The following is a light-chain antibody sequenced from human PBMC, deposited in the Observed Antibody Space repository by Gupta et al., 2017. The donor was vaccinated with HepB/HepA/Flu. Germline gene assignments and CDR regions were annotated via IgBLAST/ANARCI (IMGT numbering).Light chain of an antibody. CDR2: DAS. J-gene: IGKJ4*01. CDR1: QSVGSY. Sequence: EIVLTQSPGTLSLSPGERATLSCRASQSVGSYLGWYQQKPGQAPRLLIYDASNRGSGIPARFSGSGSGKDFSITSSRQEHEDLANYYCQHRSNWPLTFGGGTKVEIK. V-gene: IGKV3-11*01. CDR3: QHRSNWPLT.